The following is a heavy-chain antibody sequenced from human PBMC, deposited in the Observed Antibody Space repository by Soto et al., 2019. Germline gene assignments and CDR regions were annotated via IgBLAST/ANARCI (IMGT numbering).Heavy chain of an antibody. Sequence: EVQLLESGGGLVQPGGSLRLSCAASGFTFSHFAMSWVRQAPGKGLEWVSTLSGGDDSTYYADSVKDRFTISRDNSKNTLYLPLHSLRAEDTAVYYCAKKYHYGSGTYLYYFDYWGQGTLVTVSS. D-gene: IGHD3-10*01. V-gene: IGHV3-23*01. CDR1: GFTFSHFA. J-gene: IGHJ4*02. CDR3: AKKYHYGSGTYLYYFDY. CDR2: LSGGDDST.